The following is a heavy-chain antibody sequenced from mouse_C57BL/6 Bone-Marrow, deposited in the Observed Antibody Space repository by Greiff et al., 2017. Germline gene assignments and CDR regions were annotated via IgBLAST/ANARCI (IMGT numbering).Heavy chain of an antibody. Sequence: VQLQQSGAELAKPGASVKLSCKASGYTFTSYYMHWVKQRTEQGLEWIGRIDPEDGETKYAPKFQGKATITADTSSNTAYLQLSSLTSEDTAVYFCASGLLLDYWGQGTTLTVSS. V-gene: IGHV14-2*01. CDR2: IDPEDGET. D-gene: IGHD2-3*01. J-gene: IGHJ2*01. CDR3: ASGLLLDY. CDR1: GYTFTSYY.